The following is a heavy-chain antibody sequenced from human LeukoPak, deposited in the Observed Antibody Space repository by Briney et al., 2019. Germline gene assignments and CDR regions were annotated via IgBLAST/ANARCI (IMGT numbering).Heavy chain of an antibody. V-gene: IGHV4-34*01. Sequence: PSETLSLTCAVYGESFSGYYWSWIRQPPGKGLEWIGEINHSGSTNYNPSLKSRVTISVDTSKNQFSLKLSSVTAADTAVYFCARDALSGKSYSNDLNWFDPWGQGILVTVSS. CDR1: GESFSGYY. CDR2: INHSGST. J-gene: IGHJ5*02. D-gene: IGHD5-18*01. CDR3: ARDALSGKSYSNDLNWFDP.